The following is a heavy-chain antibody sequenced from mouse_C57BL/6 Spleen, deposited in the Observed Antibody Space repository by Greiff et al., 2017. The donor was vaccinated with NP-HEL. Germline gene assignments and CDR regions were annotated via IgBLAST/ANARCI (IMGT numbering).Heavy chain of an antibody. CDR3: ARSEGYYAWFAY. CDR2: INPSTGGT. J-gene: IGHJ3*01. Sequence: EVQLQQSGPELVKPGASVKISCKASGYSFTGYYMNWVKQSPEKSLEWIGEINPSTGGTTYNQKFKAKATLTVDKSSSTAYMQLKSLTSEDSAVYYCARSEGYYAWFAYWGQGTLVTVSA. D-gene: IGHD2-3*01. CDR1: GYSFTGYY. V-gene: IGHV1-42*01.